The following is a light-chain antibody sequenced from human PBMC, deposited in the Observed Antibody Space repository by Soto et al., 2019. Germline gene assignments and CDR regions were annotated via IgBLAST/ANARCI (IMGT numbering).Light chain of an antibody. CDR1: ESVSNN. CDR3: QQYDTWPPLT. Sequence: EIVMTQSPATLSVSPGERATLSCRASESVSNNLAWYQQKPGQAPRLLIYGASTRATGIPARFSGSGSGTEFTLTISSPQSEDFAVYYCQQYDTWPPLTFGGGTKLEIK. CDR2: GAS. V-gene: IGKV3-15*01. J-gene: IGKJ4*01.